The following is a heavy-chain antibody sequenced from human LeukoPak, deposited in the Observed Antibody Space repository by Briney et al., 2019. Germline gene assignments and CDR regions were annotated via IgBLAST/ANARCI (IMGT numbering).Heavy chain of an antibody. J-gene: IGHJ4*02. Sequence: ASVKVSCKASGYTFTSYGISWVRQAPGQGLEWMGWISAYNGNTNYAQKLQGRVTMTTDTSTSTAYMELRSLRSDDTAVYYCARVGQESIFGVVIIREIDYWGQGTLVTVSS. D-gene: IGHD3-3*01. CDR2: ISAYNGNT. CDR1: GYTFTSYG. CDR3: ARVGQESIFGVVIIREIDY. V-gene: IGHV1-18*01.